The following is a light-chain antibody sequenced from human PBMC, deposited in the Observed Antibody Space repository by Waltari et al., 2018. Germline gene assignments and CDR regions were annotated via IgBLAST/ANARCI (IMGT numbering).Light chain of an antibody. CDR3: QNHERLPAT. V-gene: IGKV3-20*01. Sequence: VLTQSPGTLSLSPGETATISCRASQNIGRYLVWYQQKSGQAPRLLFYGASTRATGIPDRFSGRGSGTDFSLTISRLEAEDFAVYYCQNHERLPATFGQGTKVDIK. CDR1: QNIGRY. J-gene: IGKJ1*01. CDR2: GAS.